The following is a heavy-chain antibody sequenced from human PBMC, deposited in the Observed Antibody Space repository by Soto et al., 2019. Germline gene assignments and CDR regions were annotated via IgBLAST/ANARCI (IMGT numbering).Heavy chain of an antibody. V-gene: IGHV3-23*01. CDR3: AKEAFFVVLTAINWFDP. J-gene: IGHJ5*02. D-gene: IGHD2-21*02. CDR2: ISGSGGTT. CDR1: GFTFSSYA. Sequence: EVQLLESGGGLVQPGGSLRLSCAASGFTFSSYAMSWVRQAPGKGLEWVSAISGSGGTTYYADSVKGRFTISRDNSKNTLYLQINSLRVEDTGVYYCAKEAFFVVLTAINWFDPWGQGTLVTVSS.